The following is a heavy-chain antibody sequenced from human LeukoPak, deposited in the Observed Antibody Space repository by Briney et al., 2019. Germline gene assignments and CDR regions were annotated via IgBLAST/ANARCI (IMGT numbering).Heavy chain of an antibody. D-gene: IGHD1-1*01. CDR2: INAGNGNT. J-gene: IGHJ3*02. V-gene: IGHV1-3*03. CDR1: GYTFTSYG. Sequence: GASVKVSCKASGYTFTSYGISWVRQAPGQRLEWMGWINAGNGNTKYSQEFQGRVTITRGTSASTAYMELSSLRSEDMAVYYCARGHWNQDAFDIWGQGTMVTVSS. CDR3: ARGHWNQDAFDI.